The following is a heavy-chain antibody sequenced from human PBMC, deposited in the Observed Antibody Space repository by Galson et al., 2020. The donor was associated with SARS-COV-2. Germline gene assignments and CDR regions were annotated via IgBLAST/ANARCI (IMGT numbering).Heavy chain of an antibody. J-gene: IGHJ4*02. Sequence: GESLKISCAASGFIFSSYGMHWVRQTPGKGLEWVALIWSNGDDEYYADSVKGRFTISRDNSKNTLYLQMNSLRAEDTAVYYCAKDRGDTDSFYTNLDHWGQGALVTVSS. CDR1: GFIFSSYG. CDR2: IWSNGDDE. D-gene: IGHD3-3*01. V-gene: IGHV3-33*06. CDR3: AKDRGDTDSFYTNLDH.